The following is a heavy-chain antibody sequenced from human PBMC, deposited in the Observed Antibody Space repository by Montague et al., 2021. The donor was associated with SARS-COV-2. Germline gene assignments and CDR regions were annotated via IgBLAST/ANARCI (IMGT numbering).Heavy chain of an antibody. D-gene: IGHD2-2*01. J-gene: IGHJ4*02. CDR1: GYSISSGYY. CDR2: IYHSGST. CDR3: ARSQDCSTTSCHFDY. Sequence: SETLSLTCTVSGYSISSGYYWGWIRQHPGKGLEWIGSIYHSGSTYYNPSLKSRVTISVDTSKNQFSLKLSTVTAADTAVYYCARSQDCSTTSCHFDYWGQGTLVTVSS. V-gene: IGHV4-38-2*02.